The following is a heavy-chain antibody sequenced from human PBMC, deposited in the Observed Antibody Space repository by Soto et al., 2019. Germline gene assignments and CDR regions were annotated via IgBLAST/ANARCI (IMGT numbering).Heavy chain of an antibody. CDR3: ARDWGYSSSPKPIYYYYYMDV. CDR2: ISAYNGNT. J-gene: IGHJ6*03. D-gene: IGHD6-6*01. CDR1: GYTFTSYA. V-gene: IGHV1-18*01. Sequence: ASVKVSCKASGYTFTSYAMHWVRQAPGQGLEWMGWISAYNGNTNYAQKLQGRVTMTTDTSTSTAYMELRSLRSDDTAVYYCARDWGYSSSPKPIYYYYYMDVWGKGTTVTVSS.